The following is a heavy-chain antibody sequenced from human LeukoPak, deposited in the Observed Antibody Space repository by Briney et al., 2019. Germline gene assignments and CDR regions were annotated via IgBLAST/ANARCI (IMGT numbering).Heavy chain of an antibody. V-gene: IGHV3-7*01. CDR2: IKQDGSEK. Sequence: GGSLRLSCAASGFSFSIYSLSWVRQAPGKGLEWVANIKQDGSEKYYVDSVKGRFTISRDNAKNSLYLQMNSLRAEDTAVYYCARWGGLYGSGSYRLDYWGQGTLVTVSS. J-gene: IGHJ4*02. CDR3: ARWGGLYGSGSYRLDY. D-gene: IGHD3-10*01. CDR1: GFSFSIYS.